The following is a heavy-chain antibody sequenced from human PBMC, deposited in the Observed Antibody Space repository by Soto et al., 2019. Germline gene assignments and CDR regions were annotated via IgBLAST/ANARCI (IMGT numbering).Heavy chain of an antibody. Sequence: SETLSLTCTVSGGSISSYYWSWIRQPPGKGLEWIGYIYYSGSTNYNPSLKSRVTISVDTSKNQFSLKLSSVTAADTAVYYCARGWYSSSWLPLYNWFDPWGQGTLVTVSS. D-gene: IGHD6-13*01. CDR1: GGSISSYY. J-gene: IGHJ5*02. CDR3: ARGWYSSSWLPLYNWFDP. V-gene: IGHV4-59*01. CDR2: IYYSGST.